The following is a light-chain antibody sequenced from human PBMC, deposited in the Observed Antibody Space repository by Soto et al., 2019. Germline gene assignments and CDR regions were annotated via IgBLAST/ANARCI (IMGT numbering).Light chain of an antibody. V-gene: IGKV3-15*01. CDR3: QQYNNWPSIT. CDR1: QCVSSN. J-gene: IGKJ5*01. Sequence: EIVMTQSPATLSVSPGERATLSCRASQCVSSNLAWYQQKPGQAPRLLIYGASTRATGIPARFSGSGSWTEFTLTISSLQSEDFAVYYCQQYNNWPSITFGQGTRLEIK. CDR2: GAS.